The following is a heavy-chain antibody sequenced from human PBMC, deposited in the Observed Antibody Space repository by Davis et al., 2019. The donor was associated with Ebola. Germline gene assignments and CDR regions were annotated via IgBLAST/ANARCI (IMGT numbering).Heavy chain of an antibody. Sequence: GESLKISCAASGFTFSSYGMNWVRQAPGKGLEWVSAISGSGGSTYYADSVKGRFTISRDNSKNTLYLQMNSLRAEDTAVYYCAKEGGLVPAAIVPPYYYYGMDVWGQGTTVTVSS. CDR3: AKEGGLVPAAIVPPYYYYGMDV. V-gene: IGHV3-23*01. CDR1: GFTFSSYG. J-gene: IGHJ6*02. CDR2: ISGSGGST. D-gene: IGHD2-2*01.